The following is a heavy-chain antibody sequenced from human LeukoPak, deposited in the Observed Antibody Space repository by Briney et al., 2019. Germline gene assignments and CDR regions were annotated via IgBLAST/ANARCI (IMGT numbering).Heavy chain of an antibody. CDR2: INSDGTII. V-gene: IGHV3-74*01. CDR3: AKARYDGEVMIAATDY. CDR1: GFTFSSYW. Sequence: GGSLRLSCAASGFTFSSYWMHWVRQAPGKGLVWVSRINSDGTIIGYADSVKGRFTISRDNVKNTLYLQMNNLRADDTAVYYCAKARYDGEVMIAATDYWGQGTLVTVSS. D-gene: IGHD2-15*01. J-gene: IGHJ4*02.